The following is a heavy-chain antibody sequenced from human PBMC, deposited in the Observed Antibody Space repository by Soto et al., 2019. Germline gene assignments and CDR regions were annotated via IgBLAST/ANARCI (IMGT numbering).Heavy chain of an antibody. CDR1: GGSISSSDYY. D-gene: IGHD3-10*01. V-gene: IGHV4-39*01. CDR2: IYYSGNT. J-gene: IGHJ5*02. Sequence: ESLSRSCAGSGGSISSSDYYWGWIRQPPGKGLEWIGSIYYSGNTLYNPSLQSRVTISVDTSKNQFTLNLRSLTAADTAVYYCVRSYGLGSPNWFDPWGQGTLVTVYS. CDR3: VRSYGLGSPNWFDP.